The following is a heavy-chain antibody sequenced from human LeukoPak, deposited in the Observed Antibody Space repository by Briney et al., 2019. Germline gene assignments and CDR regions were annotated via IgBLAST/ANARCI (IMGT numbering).Heavy chain of an antibody. CDR3: AKDRYSSSWYGNYYFDY. J-gene: IGHJ4*02. Sequence: GGSLRLSCAASGFTFMSYAMNWVRQAPGKGPEWVSAISGIGDNTFYPDSVKGRFTISRDNSKNMVYLQMNSLQAEGTAVYYCAKDRYSSSWYGNYYFDYWGQGTLVTVSS. CDR2: ISGIGDNT. D-gene: IGHD6-13*01. V-gene: IGHV3-23*01. CDR1: GFTFMSYA.